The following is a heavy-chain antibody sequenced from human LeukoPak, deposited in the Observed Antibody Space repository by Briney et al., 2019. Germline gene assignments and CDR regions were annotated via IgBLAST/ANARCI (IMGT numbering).Heavy chain of an antibody. CDR3: ASRDDILTGFNY. D-gene: IGHD3-9*01. V-gene: IGHV4-61*01. CDR2: IYYSGST. CDR1: GGSVSSGSYY. Sequence: PSETLSLTCTVSGGSVSSGSYYWSWIRQPPGKGLEWIGYIYYSGSTNYNPSLKSRVTISVDTSKNQFSLKLSSVTAADTAVYYCASRDDILTGFNYWGQGTLVTVSS. J-gene: IGHJ4*02.